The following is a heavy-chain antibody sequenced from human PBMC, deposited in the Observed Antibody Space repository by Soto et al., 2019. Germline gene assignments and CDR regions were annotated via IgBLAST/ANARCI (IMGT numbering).Heavy chain of an antibody. V-gene: IGHV4-34*01. Sequence: SETLSLTCAVYGGSFSGYYWSWIRQPPGKGLEWIGEINHSGSTNYIPSLKSRVTISVDTSKNQFSLKLSSVTAADTAVYYCARGQERSRWYYYYYYGMDVWGQGTTVTVSS. CDR2: INHSGST. J-gene: IGHJ6*02. CDR3: ARGQERSRWYYYYYYGMDV. CDR1: GGSFSGYY. D-gene: IGHD6-13*01.